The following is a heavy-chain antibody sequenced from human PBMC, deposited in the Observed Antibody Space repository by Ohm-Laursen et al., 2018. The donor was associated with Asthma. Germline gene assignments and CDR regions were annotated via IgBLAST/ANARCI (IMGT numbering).Heavy chain of an antibody. CDR1: GFTFDDYT. CDR3: AKDGGYNWNDQYFDY. V-gene: IGHV3-43*01. J-gene: IGHJ4*02. D-gene: IGHD1-20*01. CDR2: INWDGGST. Sequence: GSLRLSCTASGFTFDDYTMHWVRQAPGKGLEWVSLINWDGGSTYYADSVKGRFTISRDNSKNSLYLQMNSLRTEDTALYYCAKDGGYNWNDQYFDYWGQGTLVTVSS.